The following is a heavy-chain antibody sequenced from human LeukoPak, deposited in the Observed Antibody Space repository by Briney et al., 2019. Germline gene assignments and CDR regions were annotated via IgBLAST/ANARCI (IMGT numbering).Heavy chain of an antibody. J-gene: IGHJ6*02. Sequence: GGSLRLSCAASGFTFSSYAMSWVRQAPGKGLEWVSAISGSGGSTYYADSVKGRFTISRDNSKNTLYLQVNSLRAEDTAVYYCAKDLGTFRNYYGMDVWGQGTTVTVSS. CDR1: GFTFSSYA. CDR2: ISGSGGST. CDR3: AKDLGTFRNYYGMDV. V-gene: IGHV3-23*01. D-gene: IGHD7-27*01.